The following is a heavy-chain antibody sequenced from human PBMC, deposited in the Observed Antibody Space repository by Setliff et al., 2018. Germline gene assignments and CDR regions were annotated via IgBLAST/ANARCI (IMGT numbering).Heavy chain of an antibody. CDR2: LSYNGNA. CDR3: ARHTIAMSTIISYFDY. Sequence: SETLSLTCTVSSGSISSDNYYWGWIRRPPGKGLEWIGTLSYNGNAYYTPSLKSRVTISIDTSKNQFSLKLSSVAAADTAVYYCARHTIAMSTIISYFDYWGQGTLVTVSS. V-gene: IGHV4-39*01. CDR1: SGSISSDNYY. J-gene: IGHJ4*02. D-gene: IGHD3-10*01.